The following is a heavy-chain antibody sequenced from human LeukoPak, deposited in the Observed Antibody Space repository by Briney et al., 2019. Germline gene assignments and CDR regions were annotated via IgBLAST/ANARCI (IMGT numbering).Heavy chain of an antibody. CDR1: GGTFSSYA. CDR2: ITPIFGTA. J-gene: IGHJ4*02. Sequence: SVKVSCKASGGTFSSYAISWVRQAPGQGLEWMGGITPIFGTANYAQKFQGRVTITADESTSTAYMELSSLRSEDTAVYYCARGGGELEDWPIDYWGQGTLVTVSS. CDR3: ARGGGELEDWPIDY. D-gene: IGHD1-7*01. V-gene: IGHV1-69*13.